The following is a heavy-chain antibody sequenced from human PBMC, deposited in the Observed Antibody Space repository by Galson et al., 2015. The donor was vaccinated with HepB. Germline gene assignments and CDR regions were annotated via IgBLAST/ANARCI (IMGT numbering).Heavy chain of an antibody. D-gene: IGHD2-8*01. CDR1: GFTFSRYA. Sequence: SLRLSCAASGFTFSRYAMTWVRQAPGKGLEWISSITSNGGRTFYTNSVKGRFTISRDNSRNTVVLQLSSLRPEDTAVYYCGKDGIMVSNNPYQLHFWGQGTLVSVSS. V-gene: IGHV3-23*01. CDR3: GKDGIMVSNNPYQLHF. CDR2: ITSNGGRT. J-gene: IGHJ4*02.